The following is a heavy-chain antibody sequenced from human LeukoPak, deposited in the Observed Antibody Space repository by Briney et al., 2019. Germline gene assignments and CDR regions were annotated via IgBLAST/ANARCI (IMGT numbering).Heavy chain of an antibody. CDR2: IYSGGST. Sequence: GGPLRLSCAASGFTVSSNYMSWVRQAPGKGLEWVSVIYSGGSTYYADSVKGRFTISRDNSKNTLYLQMNSLRAEDTAVYYCASVMAAAGQFDYWGQGTLVTVSS. D-gene: IGHD6-13*01. CDR3: ASVMAAAGQFDY. V-gene: IGHV3-66*01. J-gene: IGHJ4*02. CDR1: GFTVSSNY.